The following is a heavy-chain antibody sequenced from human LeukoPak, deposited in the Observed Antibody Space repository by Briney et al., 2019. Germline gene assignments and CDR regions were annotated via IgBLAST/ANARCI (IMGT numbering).Heavy chain of an antibody. CDR1: GYSFTSYC. V-gene: IGHV5-51*01. J-gene: IGHJ4*02. CDR2: IYPGDSGP. Sequence: GESLQISCKVSGYSFTSYCIGWVRQMPGKGLEWMGIIYPGDSGPTYSPSFQGQVTISVDKSINTAYLQWSSLQASDTAMYYCGMSGDRVPLQDDVFDVWGQGTLVTVSS. D-gene: IGHD3/OR15-3a*01. CDR3: GMSGDRVPLQDDVFDV.